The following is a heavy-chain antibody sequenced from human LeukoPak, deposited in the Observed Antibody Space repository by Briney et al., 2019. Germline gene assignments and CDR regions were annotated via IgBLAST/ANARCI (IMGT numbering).Heavy chain of an antibody. D-gene: IGHD6-13*01. Sequence: PSETLSLTCAVSGGSFSGYYWSWIRQPPGKGAEWIGEINDSGSTNYNPCLLSRATIPFETSTTQFPLMLSCVTAADTAVYYCARLLSAAGTPRGIYYYYYMDVWGKGTTVTISS. CDR1: GGSFSGYY. V-gene: IGHV4-34*01. CDR2: INDSGST. CDR3: ARLLSAAGTPRGIYYYYYMDV. J-gene: IGHJ6*03.